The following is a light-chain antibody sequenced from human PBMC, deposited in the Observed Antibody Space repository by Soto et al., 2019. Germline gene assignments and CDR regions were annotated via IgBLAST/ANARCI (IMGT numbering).Light chain of an antibody. V-gene: IGKV4-1*01. CDR2: WGS. J-gene: IGKJ2*01. Sequence: DIVMTQSPDSLAVSLGERATINCRPSQSVLHRSNTKSSLAWYQQKPGQPPKLLIYWGSTRDSGVPDRFSGSGSGTDFTLTISRLQAEDVAVYFCQQYSSPPYTFGQGTRLEIK. CDR1: QSVLHRSNTKSS. CDR3: QQYSSPPYT.